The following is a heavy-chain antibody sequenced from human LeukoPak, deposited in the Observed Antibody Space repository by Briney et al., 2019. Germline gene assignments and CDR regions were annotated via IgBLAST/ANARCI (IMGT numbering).Heavy chain of an antibody. V-gene: IGHV4-30-4*02. Sequence: PSETLSLTCTVSGGSISSGDYYWSWIRQPPGKGLEWIGYIYYSGSTYYNPSLKSRVTISVDTSKNQFSLKLSSVTAADTAVYYCASSYDFWSGSWFDPWGQGTLVTVSS. CDR3: ASSYDFWSGSWFDP. CDR2: IYYSGST. J-gene: IGHJ5*02. D-gene: IGHD3-3*01. CDR1: GGSISSGDYY.